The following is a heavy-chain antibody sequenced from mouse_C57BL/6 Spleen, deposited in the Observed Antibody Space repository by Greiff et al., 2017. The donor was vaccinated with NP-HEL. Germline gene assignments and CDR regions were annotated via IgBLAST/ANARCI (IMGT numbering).Heavy chain of an antibody. D-gene: IGHD3-3*01. CDR1: GYTFTDYE. J-gene: IGHJ2*01. Sequence: VQLQESGAELVRPGASVTLSCKASGYTFTDYEMHWVKQTPVHGLEWIGAIDPETGGTAYNQKFKGKAILTADKSSSTAYMELRSLTSEDSAVYYCTRVDTSRSLDYWGQGTTLTVSS. V-gene: IGHV1-15*01. CDR2: IDPETGGT. CDR3: TRVDTSRSLDY.